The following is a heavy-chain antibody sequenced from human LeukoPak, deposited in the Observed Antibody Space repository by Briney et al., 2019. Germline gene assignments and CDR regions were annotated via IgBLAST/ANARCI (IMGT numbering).Heavy chain of an antibody. J-gene: IGHJ5*02. CDR1: GFTFSSYE. CDR2: ISSSGSTI. Sequence: PGGSLRLSCAASGFTFSSYEMNWVRQAPGKGLEWVSYISSSGSTIYYADSVKGRFTISRDNAKNSLYLQMNSLRAEDTAVHYCARDREYYDFWSGYQGWFDPWGQGTLVTASS. V-gene: IGHV3-48*03. D-gene: IGHD3-3*01. CDR3: ARDREYYDFWSGYQGWFDP.